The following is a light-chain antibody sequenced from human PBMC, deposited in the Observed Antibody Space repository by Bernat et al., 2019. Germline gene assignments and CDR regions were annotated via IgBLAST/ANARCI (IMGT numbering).Light chain of an antibody. CDR1: SSHIGNNN. Sequence: QSVVTQPPSASGTPGQRVTISCSGSSSHIGNNNVNWYRQVSGTAPKLLIYGNNQRPSGVPDRFSGSKSGTSASLAISGLQSEDEADYACAVWDDRLNAWVLGGGTKLTVL. V-gene: IGLV1-44*01. CDR3: AVWDDRLNAWV. J-gene: IGLJ3*02. CDR2: GNN.